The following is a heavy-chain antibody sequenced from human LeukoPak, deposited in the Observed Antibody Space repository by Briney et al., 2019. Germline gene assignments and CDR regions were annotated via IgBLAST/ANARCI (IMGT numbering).Heavy chain of an antibody. CDR1: GYTFTDYF. CDR2: ISPNNDDT. Sequence: GASVKVSCKASGYTFTDYFMYWVRQAPGQGLEWMGWISPNNDDTNYSQKFQGSVTMNSDTSITTAYRGQNRLKSDDTAVYYCARGPDYDILTGYYPDYWGQGTLVTVSS. J-gene: IGHJ4*02. CDR3: ARGPDYDILTGYYPDY. V-gene: IGHV1-2*02. D-gene: IGHD3-9*01.